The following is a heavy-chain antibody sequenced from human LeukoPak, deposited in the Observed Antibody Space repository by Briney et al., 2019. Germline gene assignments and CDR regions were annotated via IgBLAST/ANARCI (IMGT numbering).Heavy chain of an antibody. Sequence: GGSLRLSCAASGFTFSSNAMTWVRQAPGKGLVWVSHINNDESSTSYADSVRGRFTISRDNAKNTLYLQMNSLRTEDTAVYYCACYGIAPPYWGQGTLVTVSS. J-gene: IGHJ4*02. CDR3: ACYGIAPPY. CDR1: GFTFSSNA. D-gene: IGHD2-15*01. V-gene: IGHV3-74*01. CDR2: INNDESST.